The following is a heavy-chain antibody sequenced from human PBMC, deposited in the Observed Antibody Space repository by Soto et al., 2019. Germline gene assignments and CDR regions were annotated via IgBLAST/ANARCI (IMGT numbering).Heavy chain of an antibody. J-gene: IGHJ6*02. CDR1: GDTFSSYI. CDR3: ARRRYCGYDCYHKHYYGMDV. V-gene: IGHV1-69*08. D-gene: IGHD2-21*02. CDR2: VIPVLTTT. Sequence: QVQLVQSGAEVKKPGSSVRVSCRSSGDTFSSYIVNWLRLAPGRGLEWMGRVIPVLTTTDYAQNFRGRVTISADRSPKTFDLERSGLGSYDTAVYYCARRRYCGYDCYHKHYYGMDVWGQGSLVTVAS.